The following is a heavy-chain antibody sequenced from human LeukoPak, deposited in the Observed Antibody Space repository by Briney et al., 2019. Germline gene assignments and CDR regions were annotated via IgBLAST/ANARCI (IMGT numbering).Heavy chain of an antibody. CDR1: GYTFTGYY. J-gene: IGHJ4*02. CDR3: ARRRVATMLRGFDY. D-gene: IGHD3-10*01. CDR2: INPNSGGT. V-gene: IGHV1-2*02. Sequence: ASVKVSCKASGYTFTGYYMHWVRQAPGQGLEWMGWINPNSGGTNYAQKFQGRVTMTRNTSISTAYMELSSLRSEDTAVYYCARRRVATMLRGFDYWGQGTLVTVSS.